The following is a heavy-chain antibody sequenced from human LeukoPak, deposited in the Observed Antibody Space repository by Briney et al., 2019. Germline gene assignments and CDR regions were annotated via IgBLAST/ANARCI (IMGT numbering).Heavy chain of an antibody. Sequence: PGGSLRLSCAASGFSFSAHTMYWVRQAPGKGLEWVAYIQPEGTSTQYADSVKGRFTISRDNSKNTISLQMNNVRAEDTAVYYCTKGALRLAYFDLWGQGTLVTASS. V-gene: IGHV3-30*02. CDR2: IQPEGTST. J-gene: IGHJ4*02. CDR3: TKGALRLAYFDL. CDR1: GFSFSAHT.